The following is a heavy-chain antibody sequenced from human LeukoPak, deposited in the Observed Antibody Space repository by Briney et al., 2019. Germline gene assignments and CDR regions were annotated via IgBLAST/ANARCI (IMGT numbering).Heavy chain of an antibody. J-gene: IGHJ5*02. CDR2: ISGVST. Sequence: GGSLRLSCAASGFTFSSYDMSWVRQAPGKGLEWVSRISGVSTYYTDSVKGRFTISRDNSKNTLYLQMNSLRIDDTAVYYCAKDLSRAVAADWFDPRGRGTLVTVSS. CDR1: GFTFSSYD. V-gene: IGHV3-23*01. CDR3: AKDLSRAVAADWFDP. D-gene: IGHD6-19*01.